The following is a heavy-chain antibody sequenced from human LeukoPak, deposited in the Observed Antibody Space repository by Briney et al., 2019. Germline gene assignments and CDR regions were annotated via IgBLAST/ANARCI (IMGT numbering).Heavy chain of an antibody. CDR2: IKSGDTT. CDR1: DGSISSRTFY. D-gene: IGHD3-10*01. V-gene: IGHV4-39*01. CDR3: ARQRAWFGEWAFDY. J-gene: IGHJ4*02. Sequence: PSETLSLTCTVSDGSISSRTFYWGWIRQPPGRGLEWIGSIKSGDTTYYNASLKSRATMFVDTSKKQVSLEVSSVTAADTAVYYCARQRAWFGEWAFDYWGRGTLVTVSS.